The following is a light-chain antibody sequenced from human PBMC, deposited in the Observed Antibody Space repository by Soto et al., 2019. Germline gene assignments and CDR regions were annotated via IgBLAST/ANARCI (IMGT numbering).Light chain of an antibody. CDR2: AAS. Sequence: IQLTPCESPLYPSVAYSVTVSCRASQSIRSYLNCYPQKPGKAPNLLIFAASGLQTGVPSRFIGSRSCTDFTLIISSLQSEDFSTYDGQQSYITPPGTVGQGTKVEIK. CDR1: QSIRSY. V-gene: IGKV1-39*01. J-gene: IGKJ1*01. CDR3: QQSYITPPGT.